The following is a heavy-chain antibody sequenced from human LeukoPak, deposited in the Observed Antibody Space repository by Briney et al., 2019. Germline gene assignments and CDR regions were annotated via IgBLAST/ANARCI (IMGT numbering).Heavy chain of an antibody. CDR3: AKDGGPYGGIRGYFDC. CDR2: ISWNSGSI. Sequence: PGGSLRLSCAASGFTFDDYAMHWVRQAPGKGLEWVSGISWNSGSIDYADSVKGRFTISRDNAKKFLFLQMNSLRVEDMALYYCAKDGGPYGGIRGYFDCWGQGTLVTASS. V-gene: IGHV3-9*03. CDR1: GFTFDDYA. D-gene: IGHD4-23*01. J-gene: IGHJ4*02.